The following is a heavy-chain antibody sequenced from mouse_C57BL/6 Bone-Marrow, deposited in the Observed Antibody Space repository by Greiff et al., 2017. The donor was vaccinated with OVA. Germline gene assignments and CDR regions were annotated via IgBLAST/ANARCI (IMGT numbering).Heavy chain of an antibody. D-gene: IGHD1-1*01. Sequence: VQLKQSGPELVKPGASVKISCKASGYSFTDYNMNWVKQSNGKSLEWIGVINPNYGTTSSNQQFKGKATLTVDPSSSTAYMQLNSLTSQDSAVYYCAIFPPFYWDYAMDYWGQGTSVTVSS. V-gene: IGHV1-39*01. CDR1: GYSFTDYN. CDR2: INPNYGTT. J-gene: IGHJ4*01. CDR3: AIFPPFYWDYAMDY.